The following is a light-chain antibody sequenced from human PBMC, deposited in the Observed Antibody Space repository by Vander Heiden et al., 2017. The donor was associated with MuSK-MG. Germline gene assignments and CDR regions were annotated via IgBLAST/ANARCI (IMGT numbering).Light chain of an antibody. CDR2: KTS. J-gene: IGKJ1*01. CDR1: QSISSW. V-gene: IGKV1-5*03. CDR3: QQYNANWSWT. Sequence: DIQMTKFPSPLSAYVGDRVSITCRASQSISSWLTWYQQKPGKAPKGLMYKTSNIERGVPSRFSGSGYGTEFTLTMSGLQPDDFATDYCQQYNANWSWTFGQGTKVEIK.